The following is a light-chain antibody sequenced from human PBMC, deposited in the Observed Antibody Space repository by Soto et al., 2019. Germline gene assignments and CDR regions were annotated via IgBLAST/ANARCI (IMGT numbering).Light chain of an antibody. J-gene: IGLJ1*01. V-gene: IGLV2-11*01. Sequence: QSVLTQPRSVSGSPGQSVTISCTGTSSDVGGYNYVTWYQQHPGKAPQLMISDVSKRPPGVPDRFSGYKSGNTASLTIFGLLAEDEADYYCCSYVGSYTYGFGSGTKLTVL. CDR3: CSYVGSYTYG. CDR2: DVS. CDR1: SSDVGGYNY.